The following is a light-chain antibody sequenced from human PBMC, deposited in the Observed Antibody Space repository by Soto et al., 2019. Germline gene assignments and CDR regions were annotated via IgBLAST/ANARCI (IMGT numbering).Light chain of an antibody. V-gene: IGLV1-40*01. J-gene: IGLJ1*01. CDR3: QSYDSGLSXLSAHV. CDR1: GSNIGAHSD. CDR2: GNN. Sequence: QSVLTQPPSVSGAPLQRVTISCTGTGSNIGAHSDVHWYQHLPGTAPKLLIYGNNNRPSGVPDRFSGSKSGTSASLAITGLQAEDEADYYCQSYDSGLSXLSAHVFGTGTKSPS.